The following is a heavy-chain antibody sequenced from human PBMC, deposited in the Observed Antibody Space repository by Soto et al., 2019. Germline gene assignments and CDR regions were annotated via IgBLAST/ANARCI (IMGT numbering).Heavy chain of an antibody. J-gene: IGHJ5*02. CDR2: IYYSGST. V-gene: IGHV4-59*08. CDR3: ARHVRAVVPAASGYNWFDP. Sequence: PSETLSLTCTVSGGSISSYYWSWIRQPPGKGLEWIGYIYYSGSTNYNPSLKSRVTISVDTSKNQFSLKLSSVTAADTAVYYCARHVRAVVPAASGYNWFDPWGQGTLVTVSS. CDR1: GGSISSYY. D-gene: IGHD2-2*01.